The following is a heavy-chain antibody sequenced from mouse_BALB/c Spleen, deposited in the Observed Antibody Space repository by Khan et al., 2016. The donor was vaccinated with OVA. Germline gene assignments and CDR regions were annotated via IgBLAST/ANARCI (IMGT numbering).Heavy chain of an antibody. D-gene: IGHD2-14*01. CDR1: GYTFTSYT. CDR3: VRDGAYHRNDGWFAY. V-gene: IGHV1-4*01. CDR2: INPSNGYT. Sequence: VQLQQSGAELARPGASVKMSCKASGYTFTSYTIYWIKERPGQGLEWIGNINPSNGYTNYNQKFKDKATLTTDKSSTTAYLQLSSLTSDDSAVYICVRDGAYHRNDGWFAYWGQGTLVTVSA. J-gene: IGHJ3*01.